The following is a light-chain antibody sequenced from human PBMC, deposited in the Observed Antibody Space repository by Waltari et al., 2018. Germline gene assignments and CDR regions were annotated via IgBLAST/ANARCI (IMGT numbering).Light chain of an antibody. Sequence: QSALTQPASVSGTPGQSITIPCTGTTSDGGNYDLVSWYQQHPGKAPKLLICEVIKRPSVGASRFSGSKSGNTASLTISGLQGEDEADYYCCSYAGRGTYVFGSGTKVTVL. J-gene: IGLJ1*01. CDR1: TSDGGNYDL. CDR2: EVI. CDR3: CSYAGRGTYV. V-gene: IGLV2-23*02.